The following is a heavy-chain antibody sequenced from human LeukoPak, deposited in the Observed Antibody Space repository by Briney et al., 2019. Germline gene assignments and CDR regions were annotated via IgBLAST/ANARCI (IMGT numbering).Heavy chain of an antibody. V-gene: IGHV4-4*07. Sequence: SETLSLTCTVSGGSISSYYWSWIRQPAGKGLEWIGRIYTSGSTNYNPSLKSRVTMSVDTSKNQFSLKLSSVTAADTAVYYCARDRYYYDSSGLNWFDPWGQGTLVTVSS. CDR2: IYTSGST. J-gene: IGHJ5*02. D-gene: IGHD3-22*01. CDR1: GGSISSYY. CDR3: ARDRYYYDSSGLNWFDP.